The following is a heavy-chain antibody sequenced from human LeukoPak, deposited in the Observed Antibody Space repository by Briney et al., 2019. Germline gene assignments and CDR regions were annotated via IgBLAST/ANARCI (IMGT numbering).Heavy chain of an antibody. CDR2: IRSKAYGETA. CDR1: GFTFTSAW. J-gene: IGHJ4*02. CDR3: TRDRGAYNLYDY. D-gene: IGHD1-1*01. Sequence: GGSLRLSCAASGFTFTSAWMSWIRQAPGKGLEWVGFIRSKAYGETADYAASVKGRFTISRDDSKAIAYLQMNSLKTEDTAVYHCTRDRGAYNLYDYWGQGTLVTVSS. V-gene: IGHV3-49*03.